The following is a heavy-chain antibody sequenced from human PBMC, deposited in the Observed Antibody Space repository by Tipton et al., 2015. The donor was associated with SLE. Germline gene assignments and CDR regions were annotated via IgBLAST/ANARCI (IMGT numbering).Heavy chain of an antibody. Sequence: TLSLTCTVSGYSISSGYYWGWIRQPPGKGLEWIGSIYHSGSTYYNPSLKSRVTISVDTSKNQFSLKLSSVTAADTAVYYCAREGEGWDFDYWGQGTLVTVSS. D-gene: IGHD3-16*01. CDR3: AREGEGWDFDY. CDR1: GYSISSGYY. V-gene: IGHV4-38-2*02. J-gene: IGHJ4*02. CDR2: IYHSGST.